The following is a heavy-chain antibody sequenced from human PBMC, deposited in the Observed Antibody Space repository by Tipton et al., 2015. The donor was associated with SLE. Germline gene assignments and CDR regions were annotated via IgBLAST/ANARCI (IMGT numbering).Heavy chain of an antibody. CDR1: GGSICSHY. CDR2: IYYSGST. J-gene: IGHJ4*02. CDR3: AREWVDTAMVSFDY. Sequence: TLSLPCTVSGGSICSHYSSWIRQPPGEGLEWMGYIYYSGSTNTNPSPKSPDTISVDKSKNQFTLKLSSVTAADTAVYYCAREWVDTAMVSFDYWGQGTLVTVSS. D-gene: IGHD5-18*01. V-gene: IGHV4-59*11.